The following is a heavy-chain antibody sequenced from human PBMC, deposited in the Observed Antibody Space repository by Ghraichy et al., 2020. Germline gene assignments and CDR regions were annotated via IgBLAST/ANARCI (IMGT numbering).Heavy chain of an antibody. D-gene: IGHD3-10*01. CDR3: AKELVVRGTWD. Sequence: GVLRLSCETSGYKFNVYGMNWVRQAPGKGLEWVSGISESGGETHYADSVKGRFTISRDNSKNTVYLQMDRLRVEDTATYYCAKELVVRGTWDWGQGILVVVSS. CDR2: ISESGGET. CDR1: GYKFNVYG. V-gene: IGHV3-23*01. J-gene: IGHJ4*02.